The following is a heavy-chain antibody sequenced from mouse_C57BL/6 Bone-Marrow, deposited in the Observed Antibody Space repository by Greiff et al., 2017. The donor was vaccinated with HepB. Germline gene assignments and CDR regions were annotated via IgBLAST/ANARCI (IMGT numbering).Heavy chain of an antibody. J-gene: IGHJ1*03. Sequence: VKVVESGPELARPWASVKISCQAFYTFSRRVHFAIRDTNYWMQWVKQRPGQGLEWIGAIYPGNGDTSYNQKFKGKATLTADNSSSTAYMQLSRLTSEDSAVYYCAGYYDGSSWYFDVWGTGTAVTVSS. CDR2: GQGLEWIG. CDR1: YTFSRRVH. D-gene: IGHD1-1*01. V-gene: IGHV1-87*01. CDR3: SEDSAVYYCAGYYDGSSWYFDV.